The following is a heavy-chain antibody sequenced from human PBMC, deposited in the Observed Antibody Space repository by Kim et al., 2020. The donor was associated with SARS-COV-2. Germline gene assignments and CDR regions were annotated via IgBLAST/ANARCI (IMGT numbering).Heavy chain of an antibody. V-gene: IGHV3-11*04. J-gene: IGHJ4*02. D-gene: IGHD3-10*01. CDR3: ASSLGDGSGSYLFDY. CDR1: GFTFSDYY. Sequence: GGSLRLSCAASGFTFSDYYMSWIRQAPGKGLEWVSYISSSGSTIYYADSVKGRFTISRDNAKNSLYLQMNSLRAEDTAVYYCASSLGDGSGSYLFDYWGQGTLVTVSS. CDR2: ISSSGSTI.